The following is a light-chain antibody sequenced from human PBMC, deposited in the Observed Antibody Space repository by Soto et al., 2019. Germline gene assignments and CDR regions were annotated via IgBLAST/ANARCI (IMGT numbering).Light chain of an antibody. Sequence: DIVMTQSPDSLAVSLGERATIHCKSSQSILFTSDNKNYLAWYQQKSGQPPRLLIYWASTRESGVPDRFSGRGSGTDFSLTISSLQAEDVAVYYCQQFHSTPTFGGGTKVEIK. CDR1: QSILFTSDNKNY. CDR3: QQFHSTPT. V-gene: IGKV4-1*01. J-gene: IGKJ4*01. CDR2: WAS.